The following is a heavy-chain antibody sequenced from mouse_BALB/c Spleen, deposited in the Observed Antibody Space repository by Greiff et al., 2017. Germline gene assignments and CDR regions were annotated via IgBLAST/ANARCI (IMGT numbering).Heavy chain of an antibody. CDR2: INTSSGYT. V-gene: IGHV1-4*01. J-gene: IGHJ2*01. CDR3: ARGGFLYYFDY. CDR1: GYTFTSYT. Sequence: QVQLQQSGAELVRPGASVKMSCKASGYTFTSYTMHWVKQRPGQGLEWIGYINTSSGYTNYNQTFKDKATLTVDKSSSTDYLQLSSLTSEDSAVYSCARGGFLYYFDYWGQGTTVTVSA.